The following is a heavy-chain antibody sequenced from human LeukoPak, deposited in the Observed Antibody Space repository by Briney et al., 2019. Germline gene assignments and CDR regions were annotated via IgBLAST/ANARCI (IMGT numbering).Heavy chain of an antibody. J-gene: IGHJ4*02. Sequence: TSETLSLTCTVSGGSISSGDYYWSWIRQPPGKGQEWIGYIYYSGSTYYNPSLKSRVTISVDTSKNQFSLKLSSVTAADTAVYYCAGGRLDYPHPQPNFDYWGQGTLVTVSS. D-gene: IGHD3/OR15-3a*01. V-gene: IGHV4-30-4*08. CDR1: GGSISSGDYY. CDR2: IYYSGST. CDR3: AGGRLDYPHPQPNFDY.